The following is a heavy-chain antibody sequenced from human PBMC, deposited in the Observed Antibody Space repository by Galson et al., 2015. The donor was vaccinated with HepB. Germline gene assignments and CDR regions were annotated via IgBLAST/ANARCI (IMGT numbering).Heavy chain of an antibody. D-gene: IGHD3-22*01. V-gene: IGHV1-18*01. CDR3: ARLRGTRYFDSSGYYRDGFHYGMDV. J-gene: IGHJ6*02. Sequence: SVKVSCKASGYTFIDYGITWVRQAPGQGLEWLGRISTYNGNINYAPILQGRVTMTADTSSSTAYMEVRRLRSDDTAIYYCARLRGTRYFDSSGYYRDGFHYGMDVWGQGTTVTVSS. CDR1: GYTFIDYG. CDR2: ISTYNGNI.